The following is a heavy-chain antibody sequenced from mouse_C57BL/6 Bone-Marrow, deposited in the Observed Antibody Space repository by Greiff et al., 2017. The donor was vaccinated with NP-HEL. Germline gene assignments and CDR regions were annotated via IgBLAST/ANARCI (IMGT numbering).Heavy chain of an antibody. V-gene: IGHV1-64*01. Sequence: VQLLESGAELVKPGASLKFSCTASGFTFTSYWMSWVKQRPGQRLEWVGMIHPNSGSTNYNEKFKSKATLTVDKSSSTAYMQLSSLKSEDSAVYYCARSRLLRAMDYWGQGTSVTVSS. D-gene: IGHD2-3*01. CDR1: GFTFTSYW. J-gene: IGHJ4*01. CDR2: IHPNSGST. CDR3: ARSRLLRAMDY.